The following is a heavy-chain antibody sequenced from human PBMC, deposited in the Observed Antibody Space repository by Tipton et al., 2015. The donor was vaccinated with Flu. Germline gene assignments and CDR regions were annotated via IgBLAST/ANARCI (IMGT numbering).Heavy chain of an antibody. CDR1: GYSISSGYY. J-gene: IGHJ4*02. D-gene: IGHD3-22*01. CDR3: ARDNAMSGYYFRY. Sequence: TLSLTCAVSGYSISSGYYWGWIRQPPGKGLEWIGSIYHSGSTYYNPSLKSRVTISVDTSKNQFSLKLSSVTAADTAVYYCARDNAMSGYYFRYWGQGTLVTVSS. V-gene: IGHV4-38-2*02. CDR2: IYHSGST.